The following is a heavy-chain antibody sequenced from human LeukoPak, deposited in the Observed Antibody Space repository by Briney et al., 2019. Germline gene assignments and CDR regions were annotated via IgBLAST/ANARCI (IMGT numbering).Heavy chain of an antibody. CDR2: INPSGGST. CDR3: AKSSGPGGYYYYGMDV. CDR1: GYTFTSYY. Sequence: ASVKVSCKASGYTFTSYYMHWVRQAPGQGLEWMGIINPSGGSTSYAQKFQGRVTMTRDTSTSTVYMELSSLRSEDTAVYYCAKSSGPGGYYYYGMDVWGQGTTVTVSS. J-gene: IGHJ6*02. V-gene: IGHV1-46*01. D-gene: IGHD3-22*01.